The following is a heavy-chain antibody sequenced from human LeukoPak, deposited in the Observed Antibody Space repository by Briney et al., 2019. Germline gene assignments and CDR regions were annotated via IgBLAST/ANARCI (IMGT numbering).Heavy chain of an antibody. J-gene: IGHJ4*02. CDR3: ARFYFDSSGQNSRAY. V-gene: IGHV3-66*01. CDR2: IYSTGGI. Sequence: GGSLRLSCAVSGFTVSNNYMSWVRQAPGKGLEWVSVIYSTGGIHYADSVKGRFTISRDSSKNTLFLQMSNLRAEDTAVYYCARFYFDSSGQNSRAYWGQGTQVTVSS. CDR1: GFTVSNNY. D-gene: IGHD3-22*01.